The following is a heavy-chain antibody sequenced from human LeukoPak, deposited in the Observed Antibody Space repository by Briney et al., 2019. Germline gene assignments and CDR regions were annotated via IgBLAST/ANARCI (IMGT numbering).Heavy chain of an antibody. J-gene: IGHJ4*02. CDR3: ARANRDGYNSPGKVDG. Sequence: SQTLSLTCTVSRGSITSSDYYWSCIREPPGKGLEWIGYIYYSGSTYYNPSLKSRVTILVDTSKNQFSLKLSSVTAADTAVYYCARANRDGYNSPGKVDGWGQGTLVTVS. D-gene: IGHD5-24*01. CDR2: IYYSGST. V-gene: IGHV4-30-4*01. CDR1: RGSITSSDYY.